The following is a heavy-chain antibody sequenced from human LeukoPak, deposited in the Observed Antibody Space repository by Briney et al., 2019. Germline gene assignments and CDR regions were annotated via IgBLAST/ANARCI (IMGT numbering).Heavy chain of an antibody. CDR2: ISAYNGNT. CDR3: ARGYDILTGLPSPLDY. J-gene: IGHJ4*02. D-gene: IGHD3-9*01. CDR1: GYTFTRYA. Sequence: ASVTVSCKASGYTFTRYAISWVRQAPGQGLEWMGWISAYNGNTNYAQKLQGRVTMTTDTSTSTAYMELRSLRSDDTAVYYCARGYDILTGLPSPLDYWGQGTLVTVSS. V-gene: IGHV1-18*01.